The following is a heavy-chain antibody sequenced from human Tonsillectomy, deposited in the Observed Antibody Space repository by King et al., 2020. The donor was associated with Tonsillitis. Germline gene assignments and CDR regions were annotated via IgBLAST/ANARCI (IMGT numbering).Heavy chain of an antibody. CDR1: GVTFSTYA. Sequence: VQLVESGGDLVQPGGSLRLSCAASGVTFSTYAMSWARQAPGKGLEWVSSIVGSGVNTYYADSVKGRFTISRDNSKNTLYLQMNSLRAEDTAVYYCARDPGISGPYYNYWYGDLWGRGTLVAVSS. CDR3: ARDPGISGPYYNYWYGDL. D-gene: IGHD3-10*01. J-gene: IGHJ2*01. CDR2: IVGSGVNT. V-gene: IGHV3-23*04.